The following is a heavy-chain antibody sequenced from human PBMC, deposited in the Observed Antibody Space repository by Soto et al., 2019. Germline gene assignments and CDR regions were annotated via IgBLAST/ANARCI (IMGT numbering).Heavy chain of an antibody. Sequence: SETLSLTCAVSGGSIFSHYWSWIRQPPGKGLEWIGYIYYTGSTNYNPSLKSRLTISVDMSKNQFSLKLNSVTAADTAVYYCARHNYGSGSTYFDYWGQGTLVTVSS. CDR2: IYYTGST. D-gene: IGHD3-10*01. CDR3: ARHNYGSGSTYFDY. V-gene: IGHV4-59*11. J-gene: IGHJ4*02. CDR1: GGSIFSHY.